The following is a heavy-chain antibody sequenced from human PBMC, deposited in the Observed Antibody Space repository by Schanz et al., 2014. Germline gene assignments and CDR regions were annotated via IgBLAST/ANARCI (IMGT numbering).Heavy chain of an antibody. V-gene: IGHV3-23*04. Sequence: QLVESGGGLVKPGGSLRLSCATSGFNLRRYSMNWVRQAPGGGLEWVSAISGSGGSTYYADSVKGRFTISRDNSKNTLYLQMNSLRAEDTAVYYCARDRQQLVGRIGYYYGMDVWGQGTTVTVSS. CDR1: GFNLRRYS. CDR2: ISGSGGST. CDR3: ARDRQQLVGRIGYYYGMDV. D-gene: IGHD6-13*01. J-gene: IGHJ6*02.